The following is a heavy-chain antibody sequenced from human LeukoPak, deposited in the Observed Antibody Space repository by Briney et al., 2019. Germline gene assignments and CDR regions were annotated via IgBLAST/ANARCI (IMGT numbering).Heavy chain of an antibody. Sequence: GASVKVSCKASGYTFSDYYIQWVRQAPGQGLEWMGWVKPISGDTDSAQAFRDRVTMTSDTAIGTANMELSGLRSDDTAVYHCARGAYSFDFWGQGTLVTVSS. V-gene: IGHV1-2*02. J-gene: IGHJ4*02. CDR3: ARGAYSFDF. CDR1: GYTFSDYY. CDR2: VKPISGDT.